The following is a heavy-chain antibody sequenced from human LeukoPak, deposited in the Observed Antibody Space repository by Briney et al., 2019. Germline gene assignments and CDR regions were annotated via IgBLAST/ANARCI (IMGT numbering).Heavy chain of an antibody. V-gene: IGHV4-34*01. J-gene: IGHJ4*02. CDR1: GGSLSGYY. CDR3: ARGSREFDY. Sequence: SETLSLTCAVYGGSLSGYYWRWIRQSPGKGLEWIGEINHSGSTNYNPSLKSRVTISVDTSKNQFSLKLSSVTAADTAVYYCARGSREFDYWGQGALVTVSS. CDR2: INHSGST.